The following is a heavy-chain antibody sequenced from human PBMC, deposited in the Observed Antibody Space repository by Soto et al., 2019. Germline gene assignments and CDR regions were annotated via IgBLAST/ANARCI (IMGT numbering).Heavy chain of an antibody. Sequence: QVQLVESGGGVVQPGRSLRLSCAASGFTFISYAMHWVRRAPGKGLEWVAVISYDGNDKYYADSVKGRFTISRDNSKSTLYLQMNSLRAEESAVYFCARDKGFCSGGSCSLGIDWYFDLWGRGTLVTVSS. J-gene: IGHJ2*01. CDR1: GFTFISYA. V-gene: IGHV3-30-3*01. D-gene: IGHD2-15*01. CDR3: ARDKGFCSGGSCSLGIDWYFDL. CDR2: ISYDGNDK.